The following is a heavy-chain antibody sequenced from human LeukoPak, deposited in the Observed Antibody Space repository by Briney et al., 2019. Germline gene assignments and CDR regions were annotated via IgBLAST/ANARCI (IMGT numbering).Heavy chain of an antibody. Sequence: GASVKVSCKASGYTFTNHDINWVRQATGQGLEWMGWINPNSDNTGYAQKFQGGVTMTRNTSINTAYMELSSLKSEDTAVYYCAKALTPLYSGSYGLPASDYWGQGTLVTVSS. V-gene: IGHV1-8*01. CDR2: INPNSDNT. D-gene: IGHD1-26*01. CDR3: AKALTPLYSGSYGLPASDY. J-gene: IGHJ4*02. CDR1: GYTFTNHD.